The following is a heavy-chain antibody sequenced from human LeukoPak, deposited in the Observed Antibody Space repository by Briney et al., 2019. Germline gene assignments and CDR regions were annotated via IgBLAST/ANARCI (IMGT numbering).Heavy chain of an antibody. CDR1: GYTFTSYY. CDR2: INPSGGST. CDR3: ARVAVAGPSKNWFDP. D-gene: IGHD6-19*01. V-gene: IGHV1-46*01. J-gene: IGHJ5*02. Sequence: GASVKVSCKASGYTFTSYYMHWVRQAPGQGPEWMGIINPSGGSTSYAQKFQGRVTMTRDTSISTAYMELSRLRSDDTAVYYCARVAVAGPSKNWFDPWGQGTLVTVSS.